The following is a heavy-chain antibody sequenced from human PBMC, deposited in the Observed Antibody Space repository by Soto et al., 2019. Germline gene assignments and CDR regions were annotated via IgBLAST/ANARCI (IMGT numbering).Heavy chain of an antibody. D-gene: IGHD3-10*01. Sequence: GGSLRLSCAASGFTFTSYGLHWVRQAPGKGLEWVAGISYDGSKKYFADSVKGRFTISRDNPRSTLFLDMNSLRGEDTAIYYCAKTWFGEDNYGMDVWGQGTTVTFSS. CDR1: GFTFTSYG. J-gene: IGHJ6*02. CDR2: ISYDGSKK. V-gene: IGHV3-30*18. CDR3: AKTWFGEDNYGMDV.